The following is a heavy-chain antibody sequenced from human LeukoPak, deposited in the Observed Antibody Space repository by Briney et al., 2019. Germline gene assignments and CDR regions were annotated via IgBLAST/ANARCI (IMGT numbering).Heavy chain of an antibody. J-gene: IGHJ6*02. CDR3: ARLFSRGWPYYYGLGA. Sequence: KASETLSLTCTVSGGSIDSSGSYWGWIRQPPGKGLEWIGCVYHGGDAYYNPSLKSRVTISADLSKNQFSLSLISVTAADTALYYCARLFSRGWPYYYGLGAWGQGTTVTVSS. V-gene: IGHV4-39*01. CDR1: GGSIDSSGSY. D-gene: IGHD6-19*01. CDR2: VYHGGDA.